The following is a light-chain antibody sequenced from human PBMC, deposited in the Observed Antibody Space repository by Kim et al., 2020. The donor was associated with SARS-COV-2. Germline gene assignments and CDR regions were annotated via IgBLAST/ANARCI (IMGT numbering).Light chain of an antibody. CDR2: EVS. V-gene: IGLV2-14*01. J-gene: IGLJ3*02. CDR3: TSYTSSNTLV. Sequence: LTQPVSVSGSPGQSITISCTGTSSDVGGYQFVSWYPQHPGKAPKLIIYEVSYRPSGFSSRFSGSKSGNTASLTISGPQAEDEADYFCTSYTSSNTLVFGGGTQLTVL. CDR1: SSDVGGYQF.